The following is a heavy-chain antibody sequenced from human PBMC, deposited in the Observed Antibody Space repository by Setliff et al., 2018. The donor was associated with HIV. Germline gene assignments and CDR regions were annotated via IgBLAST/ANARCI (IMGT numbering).Heavy chain of an antibody. J-gene: IGHJ4*02. Sequence: GGSLRLSCAASNFTFSFYGMHWVRQAPGKGLEWVAFTPNDGSYKNYADSVKGRFTISRDNSKNTLYLQMDSLRAEDTAVYYCTKNLYSSRWSPLDYWGQGTLVTVSS. V-gene: IGHV3-30*02. D-gene: IGHD6-13*01. CDR1: NFTFSFYG. CDR3: TKNLYSSRWSPLDY. CDR2: TPNDGSYK.